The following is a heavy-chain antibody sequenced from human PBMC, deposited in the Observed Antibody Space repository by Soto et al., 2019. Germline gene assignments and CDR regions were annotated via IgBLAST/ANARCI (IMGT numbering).Heavy chain of an antibody. CDR1: GFTFSSYW. J-gene: IGHJ4*02. D-gene: IGHD4-17*01. CDR3: ASSARGIYGDYN. V-gene: IGHV3-74*02. CDR2: INSDGTTT. Sequence: EVQLVESGGGLVQPGGSLRLSCAASGFTFSSYWMHWVRQAPGKGLVWVSRINSDGTTTNYADSVKGRFTISRDNAKNTVYLQMNSLRAEDTAVYCCASSARGIYGDYNWGRGTLVTVSS.